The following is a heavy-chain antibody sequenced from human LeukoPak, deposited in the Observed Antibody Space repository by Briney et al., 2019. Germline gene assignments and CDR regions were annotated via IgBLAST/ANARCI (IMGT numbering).Heavy chain of an antibody. V-gene: IGHV3-15*01. J-gene: IGHJ4*02. CDR1: GFPFNNAW. CDR3: TTEVGSRYYYGSGSSDY. CDR2: IKSKTDGGTT. D-gene: IGHD3-10*01. Sequence: GSLGLSWAASGFPFNNAWMRWVRAARGKGLGGVGRIKSKTDGGTTDYAAPVKGRFTSSRDDSKNTLYLQMNSLKTEDTAVYYCTTEVGSRYYYGSGSSDYWGQGTLVTVSS.